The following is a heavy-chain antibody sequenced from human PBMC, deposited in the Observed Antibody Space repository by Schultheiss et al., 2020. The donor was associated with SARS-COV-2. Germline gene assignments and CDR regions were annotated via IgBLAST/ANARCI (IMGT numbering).Heavy chain of an antibody. D-gene: IGHD4-11*01. Sequence: SETLSLTCTVSGGSISSSSYYWGWIRQPPGKGLEWIGYIYYSGSTNYNPSLKSRVTISVDTSKNQFSLKLSSVTAADTAVYYCARVRTVTTHWFDPWGQGTLVTVSS. CDR2: IYYSGST. V-gene: IGHV4-61*05. J-gene: IGHJ5*02. CDR3: ARVRTVTTHWFDP. CDR1: GGSISSSSYY.